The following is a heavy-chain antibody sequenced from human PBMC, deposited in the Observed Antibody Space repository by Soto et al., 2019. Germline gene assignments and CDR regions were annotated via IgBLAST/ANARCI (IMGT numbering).Heavy chain of an antibody. J-gene: IGHJ3*01. V-gene: IGHV3-9*01. D-gene: IGHD1-26*01. CDR1: GFTFDDYP. CDR2: ISWNSDKI. CDR3: AKDRDGGSYFDLPDSFDV. Sequence: EMLLVESGGDLVQPDRSLKLSCAASGFTFDDYPMHWVRQRPGKGLEWVSTISWNSDKIAYADSVKGRFTVSRDNAKNSLYLQMKSLRVDDTALYYCAKDRDGGSYFDLPDSFDVWGQGTGVTVSS.